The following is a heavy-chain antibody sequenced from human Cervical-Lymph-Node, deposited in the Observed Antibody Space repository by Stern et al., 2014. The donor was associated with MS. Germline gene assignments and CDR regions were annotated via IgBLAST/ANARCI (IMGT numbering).Heavy chain of an antibody. D-gene: IGHD5-24*01. V-gene: IGHV3-73*01. CDR3: SSTPLEIVTTSPLDY. CDR1: GFTFSGSA. Sequence: VQLVQSGGGLVQPGESLKLSCAASGFTFSGSAMPWVRQASGKGLEWVGRISSRPNRYATAYAASVKGRCTISRDDSKNTAYLQMNSLKTEDTAVYYCSSTPLEIVTTSPLDYWGQGTLVSVSS. J-gene: IGHJ4*02. CDR2: ISSRPNRYAT.